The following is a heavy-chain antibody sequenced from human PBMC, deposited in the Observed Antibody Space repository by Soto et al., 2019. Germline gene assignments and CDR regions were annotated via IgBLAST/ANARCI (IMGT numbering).Heavy chain of an antibody. CDR2: IYPGASDI. D-gene: IGHD3-10*01. CDR3: MARLCVVVGVLELFLL. Sequence: GESLKISCKGSGYSLPNSFSSYWIGWVRQMPGKGLEWMGIIYPGASDIKYSPSFQGQVTISADKSTSTVYLQWSSLKASDTAMYYCMARLCVVVGVLELFLLWGQGTLVTVFS. CDR1: GYSLPNSFSSYW. V-gene: IGHV5-51*01. J-gene: IGHJ1*01.